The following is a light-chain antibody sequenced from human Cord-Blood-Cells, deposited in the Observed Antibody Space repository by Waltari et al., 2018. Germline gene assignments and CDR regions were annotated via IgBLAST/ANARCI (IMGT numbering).Light chain of an antibody. V-gene: IGLV2-11*01. CDR1: SSDVGGYNY. J-gene: IGLJ3*02. CDR3: CSYAGSYTWV. Sequence: QSALTQPRSVSGYPGQSVTISCTGTSSDVGGYNYVSWYQQHPGKAPKLMIYDVSKRPSGVPDRVSGARSGNTASLTISGLQAEDEADYYGCSYAGSYTWVFGGGTKLTVL. CDR2: DVS.